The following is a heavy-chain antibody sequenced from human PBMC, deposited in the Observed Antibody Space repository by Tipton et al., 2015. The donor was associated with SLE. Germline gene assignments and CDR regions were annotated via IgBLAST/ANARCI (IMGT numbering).Heavy chain of an antibody. CDR3: ARGTSYWGSYYADY. CDR2: MYSGGSK. CDR1: GGSISSYY. Sequence: TLSLTCSVSGGSISSYYWSWIRQPPGKGLEWIATMYSGGSKYYNPSLKSRVTISLDTSKNQVFLNLNSVTAADTAVYFCARGTSYWGSYYADYWGQGTLVTVSS. J-gene: IGHJ4*02. D-gene: IGHD3-16*01. V-gene: IGHV4-59*01.